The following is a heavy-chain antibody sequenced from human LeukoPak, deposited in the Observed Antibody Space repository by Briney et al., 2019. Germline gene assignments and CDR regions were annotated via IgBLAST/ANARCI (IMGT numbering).Heavy chain of an antibody. D-gene: IGHD6-13*01. CDR3: SRGEGIAAASPIYH. CDR1: GYTFTSYG. V-gene: IGHV1-18*01. J-gene: IGHJ5*02. CDR2: ISAYNGNT. Sequence: GSSEKVSCKASGYTFTSYGISWVRQAPGQGLEWMGWISAYNGNTNYAQKLQGRVTMTTDTSTSTAYMELRSLRSDDAAVYYCSRGEGIAAASPIYHWGQGTLVTVSS.